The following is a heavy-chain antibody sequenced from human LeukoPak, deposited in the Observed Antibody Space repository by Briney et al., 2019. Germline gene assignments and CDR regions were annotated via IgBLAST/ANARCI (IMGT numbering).Heavy chain of an antibody. J-gene: IGHJ3*02. D-gene: IGHD6-19*01. Sequence: SETLSLTCTVSGVSMSIYYWSWIRQPRGKRLEWIAFISYIGSSNYNPSLTSRATISVDSSKNQFSLKLNSVTAADTAVYYCVGWQVAGAFEIWGQGTMVTVSS. CDR1: GVSMSIYY. CDR2: ISYIGSS. CDR3: VGWQVAGAFEI. V-gene: IGHV4-59*01.